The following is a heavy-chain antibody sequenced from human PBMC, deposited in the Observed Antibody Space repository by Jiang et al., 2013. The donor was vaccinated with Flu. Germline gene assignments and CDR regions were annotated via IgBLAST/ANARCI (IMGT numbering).Heavy chain of an antibody. CDR1: GFTSSSYW. V-gene: IGHV3-74*01. Sequence: VQLVESGGGLVQPGGSLRLSCAASGFTSSSYWMHWVRQAPGKGLVWVSRINTDESSTSYADSVKGRFTISRDNAKNTLYLQMHSLRAEDTAVYYCARGGDYCGSASCSKWVDYWGQGTLVTVSS. CDR2: INTDESST. J-gene: IGHJ4*02. CDR3: ARGGDYCGSASCSKWVDY. D-gene: IGHD2-2*01.